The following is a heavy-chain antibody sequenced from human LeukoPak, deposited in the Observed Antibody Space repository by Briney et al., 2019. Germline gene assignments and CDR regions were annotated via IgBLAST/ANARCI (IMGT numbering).Heavy chain of an antibody. CDR2: IYYSGST. J-gene: IGHJ6*03. CDR3: ARAAGYSSGWYGVRGYYYYYMDV. D-gene: IGHD6-19*01. V-gene: IGHV4-34*01. Sequence: SETLSLTCAVYGGSFSGYYWSWIRQPPGKGLEWIGSIYYSGSTYYNPSLKSRATISVDTSKNQFSLKLSSVTAADTAVYYCARAAGYSSGWYGVRGYYYYYMDVWGKGTTVTVSS. CDR1: GGSFSGYY.